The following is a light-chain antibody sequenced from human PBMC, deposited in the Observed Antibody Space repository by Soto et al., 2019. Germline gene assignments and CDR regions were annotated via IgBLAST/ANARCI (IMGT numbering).Light chain of an antibody. CDR1: SSDVGGYNY. V-gene: IGLV2-14*01. Sequence: QSALTQPASVSGSPGQSITISCTGTSSDVGGYNYVSWYQQHPGKAPKLMIYEVSHRPSGVSNRFSGSKSANTASLTISGLQAEDEADYYCSSYTSSSTQVFGGWTKLTVL. CDR3: SSYTSSSTQV. J-gene: IGLJ3*02. CDR2: EVS.